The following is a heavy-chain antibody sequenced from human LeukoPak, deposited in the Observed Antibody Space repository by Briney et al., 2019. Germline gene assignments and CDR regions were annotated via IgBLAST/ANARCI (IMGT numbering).Heavy chain of an antibody. CDR3: ARSQIYSYGHFDY. D-gene: IGHD5-18*01. J-gene: IGHJ4*02. CDR1: GFTFSSYA. Sequence: SGGSLRLSCAASGFTFSSYAMSWVRQAPGKGLEWVSAISGSGGSTYYADSVKGRFTISRDNSKNTLYLQMNSLRAEDTAVYYCARSQIYSYGHFDYWGQGTLVTVSS. CDR2: ISGSGGST. V-gene: IGHV3-23*01.